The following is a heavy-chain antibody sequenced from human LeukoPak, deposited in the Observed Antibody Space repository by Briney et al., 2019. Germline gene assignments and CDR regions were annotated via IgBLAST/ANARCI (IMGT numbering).Heavy chain of an antibody. J-gene: IGHJ4*02. Sequence: GGSLRLSCAASGFTFSSYAMSWVRQAPGKGLEWVSVIYSSGSTYYADSVKGRFTISRDNSKNTLYLQMNSLRAEDTAVYCCARDLYGVSHDYWGQGTLVTVSS. CDR1: GFTFSSYA. CDR3: ARDLYGVSHDY. V-gene: IGHV3-23*03. D-gene: IGHD4-17*01. CDR2: IYSSGST.